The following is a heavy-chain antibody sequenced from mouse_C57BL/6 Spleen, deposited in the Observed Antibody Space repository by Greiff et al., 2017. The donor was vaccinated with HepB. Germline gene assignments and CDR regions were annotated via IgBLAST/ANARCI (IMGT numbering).Heavy chain of an antibody. J-gene: IGHJ2*01. CDR1: GYTFTDYY. Sequence: VQLQQSGPELVKPGASVKISCKASGYTFTDYYMNWVKQSHGKSLEWIGDINPNNGGTSYNQKFKGKATLTVDKSSSTAYMELRSLTSEDSAVYYCARNRRYFDYWGQGTTLTVSS. V-gene: IGHV1-26*01. CDR2: INPNNGGT. CDR3: ARNRRYFDY.